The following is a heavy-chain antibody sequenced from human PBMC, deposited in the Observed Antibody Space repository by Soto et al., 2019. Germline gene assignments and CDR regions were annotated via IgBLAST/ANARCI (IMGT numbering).Heavy chain of an antibody. CDR2: INPNSGST. D-gene: IGHD2-2*01. CDR3: ARDIVVAPTARGWFDP. J-gene: IGHJ5*02. Sequence: SXKVSFTASGYTXSRYCSHLVRQAPGQGLEWMGIINPNSGSTSYAQKFKDRVNMTRDTSTSTVYMELSSLRSEETAVYYCARDIVVAPTARGWFDPWGQGTLGTVSS. CDR1: GYTXSRYC. V-gene: IGHV1-46*01.